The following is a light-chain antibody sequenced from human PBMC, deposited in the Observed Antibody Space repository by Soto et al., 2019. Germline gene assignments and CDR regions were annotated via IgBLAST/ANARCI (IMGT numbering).Light chain of an antibody. CDR2: SNN. CDR1: SSNIGSNT. J-gene: IGLJ1*01. Sequence: QSVLTQPPSASGTPGQRVTISCSGSSSNIGSNTVNWYQHLPGTAPKLLIYSNNQRPSGVPDRFSGSKSGTSASLAISGLQSEDEGDYYCAAWDDSLNGYVFGPGTKVTVL. CDR3: AAWDDSLNGYV. V-gene: IGLV1-44*01.